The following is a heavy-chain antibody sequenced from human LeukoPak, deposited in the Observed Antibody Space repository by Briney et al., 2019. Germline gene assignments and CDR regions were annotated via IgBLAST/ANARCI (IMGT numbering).Heavy chain of an antibody. V-gene: IGHV3-20*04. CDR2: INWNGGST. CDR3: ARVGDYCSGGSCYYYFDY. CDR1: GFTFDDYG. Sequence: PGGSLRLSCAASGFTFDDYGMSWVRQAPGKGLEWVSGINWNGGSTGYADSVKGRFTISRDNAKNSLYLQMNSLRAEDTALYYCARVGDYCSGGSCYYYFDYWGQGTLVTVSS. D-gene: IGHD2-15*01. J-gene: IGHJ4*02.